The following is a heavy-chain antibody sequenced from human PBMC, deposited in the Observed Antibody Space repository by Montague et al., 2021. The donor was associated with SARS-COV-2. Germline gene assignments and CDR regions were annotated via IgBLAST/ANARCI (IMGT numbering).Heavy chain of an antibody. D-gene: IGHD6-6*01. CDR3: VREYTGSSQAS. J-gene: IGHJ5*02. Sequence: SETLSLTCSVSGGSIVTGDYYWAWSRQLPGKGLEWIGGIFHSGTTYYAPSLRGRVTISVDTSKNQFSLKLNSVTAADTAFYYCVREYTGSSQASWGQGTLVTVSS. CDR1: GGSIVTGDYY. CDR2: IFHSGTT. V-gene: IGHV4-39*02.